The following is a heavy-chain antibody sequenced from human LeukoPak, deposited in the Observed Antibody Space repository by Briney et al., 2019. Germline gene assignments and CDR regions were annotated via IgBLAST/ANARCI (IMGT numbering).Heavy chain of an antibody. J-gene: IGHJ6*03. D-gene: IGHD1-1*01. CDR3: AKDRCERYASPSLCYYYMDV. CDR1: GFTFSSYG. Sequence: GGSLRLSCAASGFTFSSYGMHWVRQAPGKGLEWVAFIRYDGSNKYYADSVKGRFTISRDNSKNTLYLQMNSLRAEDTAVYYCAKDRCERYASPSLCYYYMDVWGKGTTVTVSS. CDR2: IRYDGSNK. V-gene: IGHV3-30*02.